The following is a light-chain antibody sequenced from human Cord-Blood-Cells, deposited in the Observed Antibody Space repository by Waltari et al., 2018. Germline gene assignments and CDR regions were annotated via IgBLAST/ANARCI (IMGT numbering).Light chain of an antibody. V-gene: IGLV5-45*02. Sequence: QAVLTQPSSLSASPGASASLTCTLRSGINVGTYRIYCYQQQPGSPPQYLLRYKSDSDKQQGSGVPSRFSGSKDASANAGILLISGLQSEDEADYYCMIWHSSAVVFGGGTKLTVL. CDR3: MIWHSSAVV. CDR2: YKSDSDK. J-gene: IGLJ2*01. CDR1: SGINVGTYR.